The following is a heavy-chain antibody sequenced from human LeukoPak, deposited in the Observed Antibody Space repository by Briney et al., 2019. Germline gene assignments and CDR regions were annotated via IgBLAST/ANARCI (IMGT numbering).Heavy chain of an antibody. V-gene: IGHV3-64D*09. CDR3: ARVAAVNTVRSQFDY. CDR1: EFTFSNAW. CDR2: INPNGGYT. Sequence: GGSLRLSCAASEFTFSNAWMSWVRQAPGKGLEYVSAINPNGGYTYYADSLKGRFTISRDNSKNTLYLQMSSLGAEDTAVYFCARVAAVNTVRSQFDYWGQGTPVTVSS. J-gene: IGHJ4*02. D-gene: IGHD6-13*01.